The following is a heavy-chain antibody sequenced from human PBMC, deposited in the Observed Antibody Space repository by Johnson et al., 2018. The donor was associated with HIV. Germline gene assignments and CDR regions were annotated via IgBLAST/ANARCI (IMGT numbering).Heavy chain of an antibody. Sequence: VQLVESGGGLVQPGGSLRLSCAASGFTFSSYWMSWVRQAPGKGLEWVANIKLDGSETYYVDSVRGRFTISRDNAKNSLFLKMNRLRAEDTAMYYCARGRDSSGWYRNVFDIWGKGTMVTVSA. CDR3: ARGRDSSGWYRNVFDI. CDR1: GFTFSSYW. V-gene: IGHV3-7*02. J-gene: IGHJ3*02. D-gene: IGHD6-19*01. CDR2: IKLDGSET.